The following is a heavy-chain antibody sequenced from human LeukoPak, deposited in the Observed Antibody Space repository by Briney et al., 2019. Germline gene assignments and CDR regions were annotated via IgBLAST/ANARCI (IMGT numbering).Heavy chain of an antibody. Sequence: GGSLRLSCAASGFTFSSCAMHWVRQAPGQRLEWMGWINAGNGNTKYSQKFQGRVTITRDTSASTAYMELSSLRSEDTAVYYCAISTRQLYYFDYWGQGTLVTVSS. CDR2: INAGNGNT. D-gene: IGHD2-2*01. V-gene: IGHV1-3*01. CDR3: AISTRQLYYFDY. CDR1: GFTFSSCA. J-gene: IGHJ4*02.